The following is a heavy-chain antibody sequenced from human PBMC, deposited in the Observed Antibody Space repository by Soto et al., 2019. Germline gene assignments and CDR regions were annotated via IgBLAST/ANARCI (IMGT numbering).Heavy chain of an antibody. Sequence: GVSQRLSCTASGFTFRSYDMSWVRQAPGKGLEWVSGISGSGGSTYYTDSVKGRFTISRDNSKNTLYLQMNSLRADDTAVYYCAKDRSVDTRDWFDPWGQGTLVTVSS. D-gene: IGHD5-18*01. V-gene: IGHV3-23*01. CDR2: ISGSGGST. J-gene: IGHJ5*02. CDR3: AKDRSVDTRDWFDP. CDR1: GFTFRSYD.